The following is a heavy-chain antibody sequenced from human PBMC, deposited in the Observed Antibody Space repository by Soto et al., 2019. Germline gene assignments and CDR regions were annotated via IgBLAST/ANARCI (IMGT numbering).Heavy chain of an antibody. J-gene: IGHJ2*01. CDR3: AQTLGLAAAGPGRFDL. D-gene: IGHD6-25*01. CDR1: GYTFTSYD. V-gene: IGHV1-69*13. Sequence: ASVKVSCKASGYTFTSYDINWVRQATGQGLEWMGGIIPLFGRANYAQKFQGRVTITAAASTSTAYMELSSLRSEDTAVYYCAQTLGLAAAGPGRFDLWGRGTLVTVSS. CDR2: IIPLFGRA.